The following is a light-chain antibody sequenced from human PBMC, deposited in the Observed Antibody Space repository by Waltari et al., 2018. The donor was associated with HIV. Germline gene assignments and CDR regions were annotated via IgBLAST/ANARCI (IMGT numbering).Light chain of an antibody. J-gene: IGKJ2*01. V-gene: IGKV1-39*01. CDR1: QGINTY. Sequence: DIQMTQSPSSLSASIGDRVTITCRASQGINTYLSWYQQKPGKAPRLLIHTASSLHAGVPSRFSGSRSGTNFTLTISSLQPEDFATYYCLQTYSFPITFGHGATVDIK. CDR2: TAS. CDR3: LQTYSFPIT.